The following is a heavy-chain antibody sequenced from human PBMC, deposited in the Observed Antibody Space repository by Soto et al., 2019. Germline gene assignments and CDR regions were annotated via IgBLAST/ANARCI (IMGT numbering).Heavy chain of an antibody. V-gene: IGHV3-33*01. CDR1: GFTFSSYG. D-gene: IGHD6-19*01. CDR2: IWYDGSNK. CDR3: ARDSLAYSSGWYLGPSFDY. Sequence: GGSLRLSCAASGFTFSSYGMHWVRQAPGKGLEWVAVIWYDGSNKYYADSVKGRFTTSRDNSKNTLYLQMNSLRAEDTAVYYCARDSLAYSSGWYLGPSFDYWGQGTLVTVSS. J-gene: IGHJ4*02.